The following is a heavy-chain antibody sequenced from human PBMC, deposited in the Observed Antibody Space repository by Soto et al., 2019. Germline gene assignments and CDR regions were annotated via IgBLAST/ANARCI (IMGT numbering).Heavy chain of an antibody. Sequence: SLRLSCAASGFTLSSYAMSWVRQAPGKGLEWVSAISGSGGSTYYADSVKGRFTISRDNSKNTLYLQMNSLRAEDTAVYYCAKLWWELLRYYFDYWGQGTLVTVSS. CDR3: AKLWWELLRYYFDY. CDR2: ISGSGGST. CDR1: GFTLSSYA. J-gene: IGHJ4*02. V-gene: IGHV3-23*01. D-gene: IGHD2-15*01.